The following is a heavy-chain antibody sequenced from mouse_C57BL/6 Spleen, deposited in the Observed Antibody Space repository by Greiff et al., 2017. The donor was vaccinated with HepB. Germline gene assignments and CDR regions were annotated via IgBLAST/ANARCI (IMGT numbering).Heavy chain of an antibody. D-gene: IGHD1-1*01. J-gene: IGHJ4*01. Sequence: VQLQQPGAELVKPGASVKLSCKASGYTFTSYWMHWVKQRPGQGLEWIGMIHPNSGSTNYNEKFKSKATLTVDESTSTAYMQLSSLTSEDSAVYYWARGGITTAVATGEAMDCWGQGTSVTVSS. V-gene: IGHV1-64*01. CDR2: IHPNSGST. CDR3: ARGGITTAVATGEAMDC. CDR1: GYTFTSYW.